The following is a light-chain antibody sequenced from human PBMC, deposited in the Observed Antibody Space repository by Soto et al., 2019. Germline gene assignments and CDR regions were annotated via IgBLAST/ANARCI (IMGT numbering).Light chain of an antibody. V-gene: IGKV3-11*01. Sequence: EIVLTQSPATLSLSPGERAALSCRASQSVGAFLAWYQQKPGQAPRLLIYDASNRATGIPARFSGSGSGTDFTLTISSLEPEDFAVYYGQQRYTWPLTFGGGTKLEIK. CDR3: QQRYTWPLT. CDR2: DAS. CDR1: QSVGAF. J-gene: IGKJ4*01.